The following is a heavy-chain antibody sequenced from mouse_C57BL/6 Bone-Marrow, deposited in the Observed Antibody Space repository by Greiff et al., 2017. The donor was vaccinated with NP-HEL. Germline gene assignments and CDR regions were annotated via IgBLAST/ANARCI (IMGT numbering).Heavy chain of an antibody. CDR1: EYAFPSHD. J-gene: IGHJ3*01. CDR3: ARHGSFAY. V-gene: IGHV5-2*01. CDR2: INSDGGST. Sequence: EVQLLESGGGLVQPGASLKLSCESNEYAFPSHDMSWVRKTPEQRLELVGAINSDGGSTYYPDTIESRFTISRDNTKKTLYLQMSSLRSEDTALYYCARHGSFAYWGQGTLVTVSA.